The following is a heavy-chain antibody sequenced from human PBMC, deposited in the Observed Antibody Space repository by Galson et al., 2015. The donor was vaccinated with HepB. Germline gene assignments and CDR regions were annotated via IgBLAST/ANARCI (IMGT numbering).Heavy chain of an antibody. J-gene: IGHJ4*02. CDR3: ARSPGPYFDFWSGADY. CDR2: IYYSGST. D-gene: IGHD3-3*01. CDR1: GGSISSGGYY. Sequence: LSLTCTVSGGSISSGGYYWSWIRQHPGKGLEWIGYIYYSGSTYYNPSLKSRVTISVDTSKNQFSLKLSSVTAADTAVYYCARSPGPYFDFWSGADYWGQGTLVTVSP. V-gene: IGHV4-31*03.